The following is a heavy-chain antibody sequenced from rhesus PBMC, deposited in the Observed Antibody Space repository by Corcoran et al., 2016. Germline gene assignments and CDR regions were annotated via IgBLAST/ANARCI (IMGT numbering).Heavy chain of an antibody. D-gene: IGHD2-39*01. CDR3: ATLVGVPGSLDV. CDR1: GGSVSSNY. V-gene: IGHV4-173*01. Sequence: QVKLQQWGEGLVKPSETLSLTCAVSGGSVSSNYWSWIRQSPGKGLEWIGRISGSGGGADYNPSLKSRVTLSTETSKNQFSLRLTSVTAADTALYFCATLVGVPGSLDVWGRGVLVTVSS. CDR2: ISGSGGGA. J-gene: IGHJ5-2*02.